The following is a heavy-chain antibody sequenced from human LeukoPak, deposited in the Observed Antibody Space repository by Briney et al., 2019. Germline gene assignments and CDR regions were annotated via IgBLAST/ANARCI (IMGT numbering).Heavy chain of an antibody. V-gene: IGHV3-74*01. CDR3: ARELYSSGWYAFDI. Sequence: PAGSLSLTSAASGFTFSSYCMHWVRPAPGKGLVWVSRINSDGSSTSYADSVKGRFTISRDNAKNSLYLQMNSLRAEDTAVYYCARELYSSGWYAFDIWGQGTMVTVSS. D-gene: IGHD6-19*01. CDR2: INSDGSST. J-gene: IGHJ3*02. CDR1: GFTFSSYC.